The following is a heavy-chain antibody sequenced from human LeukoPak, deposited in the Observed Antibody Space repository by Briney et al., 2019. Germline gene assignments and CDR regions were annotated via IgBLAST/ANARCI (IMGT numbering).Heavy chain of an antibody. Sequence: SETLSLTCAVYGGSFSGYYWSWIHQPPGKGLEWIGEINHSGSTNYNPSLKSRVTVSVDTSKNQFSLKLSSVTAADTAVYYCARAPGDGSSTVSWFDPWGQGTLVTVSS. V-gene: IGHV4-34*01. CDR3: ARAPGDGSSTVSWFDP. CDR2: INHSGST. J-gene: IGHJ5*02. D-gene: IGHD6-6*01. CDR1: GGSFSGYY.